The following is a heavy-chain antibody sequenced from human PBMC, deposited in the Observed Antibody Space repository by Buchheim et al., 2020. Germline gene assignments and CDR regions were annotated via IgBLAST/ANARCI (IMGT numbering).Heavy chain of an antibody. V-gene: IGHV5-10-1*03. Sequence: EVQLVQSGAEVKTPGESLRISCKGSGYSFTSYWISWVRQMPGKGLEWMGRIDPSDSYTNYSPSFQGHVTISADKSISTASLQWSSLKASDTAMYYCARWNTMVRGVFAAGMDVWGQGTT. D-gene: IGHD3-10*01. CDR2: IDPSDSYT. CDR3: ARWNTMVRGVFAAGMDV. J-gene: IGHJ6*02. CDR1: GYSFTSYW.